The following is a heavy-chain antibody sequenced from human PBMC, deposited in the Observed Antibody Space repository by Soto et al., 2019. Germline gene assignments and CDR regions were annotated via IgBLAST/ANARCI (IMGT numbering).Heavy chain of an antibody. CDR1: GFSFSTYA. Sequence: GGSLRLSCATSGFSFSTYAMHWVRAAPGKGLEYVSAISSNGRSTYYANSVKGRFTISRDNSKNTLYLQMDSLRAEDMAVYYCARDRCTNGVCYAPSDYWGQGTLVTVSS. D-gene: IGHD2-8*01. J-gene: IGHJ4*02. V-gene: IGHV3-64*01. CDR2: ISSNGRST. CDR3: ARDRCTNGVCYAPSDY.